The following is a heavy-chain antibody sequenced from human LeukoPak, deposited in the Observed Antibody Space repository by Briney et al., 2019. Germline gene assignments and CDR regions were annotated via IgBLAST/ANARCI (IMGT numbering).Heavy chain of an antibody. CDR2: IWYDGSNK. D-gene: IGHD3-10*01. J-gene: IGHJ4*02. Sequence: QSGGSLRLSCAASGFTFRNYGMEWVRQAPGKGLEWVAVIWYDGSNKYHADSVKGRFTISGDNSKNTLYLQMNSLRAEDTSVYYCATVRGGSGTYYNDYWGQGTLVTVSS. CDR3: ATVRGGSGTYYNDY. V-gene: IGHV3-33*01. CDR1: GFTFRNYG.